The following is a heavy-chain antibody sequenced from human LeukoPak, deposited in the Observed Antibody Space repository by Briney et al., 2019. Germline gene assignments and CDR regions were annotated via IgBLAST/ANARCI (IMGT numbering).Heavy chain of an antibody. Sequence: GGSLRLSCAASGFTFSSYSMNWVRQAPGKGLEWVSSISSSSYIYYADSVKGRFTISRDNAKNSLYLQMNSLRAEDTAVYYCARGTYDILTGYSRASYGMDVWGKGTTVTVSS. V-gene: IGHV3-21*01. J-gene: IGHJ6*04. D-gene: IGHD3-9*01. CDR3: ARGTYDILTGYSRASYGMDV. CDR2: ISSSSYI. CDR1: GFTFSSYS.